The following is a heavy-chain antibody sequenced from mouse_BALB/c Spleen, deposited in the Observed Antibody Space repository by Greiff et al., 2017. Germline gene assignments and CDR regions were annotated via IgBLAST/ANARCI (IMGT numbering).Heavy chain of an antibody. Sequence: QVQLQQPGAELVMPGASVKMSCKASGYTFTDYWMHWVKQRPGQGLEWIGAIDTSDSYTSYNQKFKGKATLTVDESSSTAYMQLSSLTSEDSAVYYCARGGYDGYYRFAYWGQGTLVTVSA. V-gene: IGHV1-69*01. D-gene: IGHD2-3*01. CDR2: IDTSDSYT. CDR3: ARGGYDGYYRFAY. J-gene: IGHJ3*01. CDR1: GYTFTDYW.